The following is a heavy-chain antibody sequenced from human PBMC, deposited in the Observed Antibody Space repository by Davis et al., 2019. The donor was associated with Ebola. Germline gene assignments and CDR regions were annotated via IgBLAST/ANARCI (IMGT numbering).Heavy chain of an antibody. Sequence: AASVKVSCKASGYTFTRYVITWVRQAPGQGLEWMGWISAYNGNTNYAQSLQGRVTMTTDTSTSTAYMELRSLTSDDTAVYYCARDFGMITAAGTFDPWGQGTLVIVSS. CDR1: GYTFTRYV. J-gene: IGHJ5*02. CDR2: ISAYNGNT. V-gene: IGHV1-18*01. D-gene: IGHD6-13*01. CDR3: ARDFGMITAAGTFDP.